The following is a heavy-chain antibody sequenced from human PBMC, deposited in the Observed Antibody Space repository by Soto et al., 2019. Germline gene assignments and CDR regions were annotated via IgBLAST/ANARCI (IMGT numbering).Heavy chain of an antibody. D-gene: IGHD6-13*01. CDR3: ARHGAGFDY. V-gene: IGHV5-51*01. CDR1: GYGFTTYW. Sequence: RGESLKISCKASGYGFTTYWIAWVRQMPGKGLEWMGIIYPGDSDTKYSPSFQGQVTISADKSISTAFLQWSSLKASDTAMYYCARHGAGFDYWGQGTLVPVSS. CDR2: IYPGDSDT. J-gene: IGHJ4*02.